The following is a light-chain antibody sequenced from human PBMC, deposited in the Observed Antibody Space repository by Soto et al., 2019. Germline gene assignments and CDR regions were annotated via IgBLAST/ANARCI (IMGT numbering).Light chain of an antibody. CDR1: QSIGVW. Sequence: QMTQSPSTLSASVGDRVTITCRASQSIGVWLAWYQQKPGTAPKLLIYKTSTLDSGVPLRFSGSGSGTEFTLTISSLQPDDFATYYCQQYINYFRTFGQGTKVDI. CDR2: KTS. J-gene: IGKJ1*01. V-gene: IGKV1-5*03. CDR3: QQYINYFRT.